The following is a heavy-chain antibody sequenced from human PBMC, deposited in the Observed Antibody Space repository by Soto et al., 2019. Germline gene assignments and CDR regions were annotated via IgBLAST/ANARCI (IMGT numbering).Heavy chain of an antibody. D-gene: IGHD3-10*01. CDR1: GFTFSSYA. V-gene: IGHV3-30-3*01. Sequence: GGSLRVSCAASGFTFSSYARHWVRQAPGKGLEWVAVISYDGSNKYYADSVKGRFTISRDNSKNTLYLQMNSLRAEDTAVYYCARDSTMVRGVWAAFDIWGQGTMVTVSS. CDR2: ISYDGSNK. CDR3: ARDSTMVRGVWAAFDI. J-gene: IGHJ3*02.